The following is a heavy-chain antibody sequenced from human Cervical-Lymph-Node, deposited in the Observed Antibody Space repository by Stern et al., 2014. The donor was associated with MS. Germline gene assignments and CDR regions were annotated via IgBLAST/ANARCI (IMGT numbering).Heavy chain of an antibody. J-gene: IGHJ4*02. CDR2: IKPDGTEK. CDR3: GREGDWNNEY. Sequence: EVQLVESGGGLVQPGGSMRLSCAASGFTFSNSWMDWVRQAPGKGLEWVANIKPDGTEKNYVDSVKGRLTISRDNSKSSMYLQMNSLRAEDTAVYYGGREGDWNNEYWGQGTLVTVSS. V-gene: IGHV3-7*03. CDR1: GFTFSNSW. D-gene: IGHD1/OR15-1a*01.